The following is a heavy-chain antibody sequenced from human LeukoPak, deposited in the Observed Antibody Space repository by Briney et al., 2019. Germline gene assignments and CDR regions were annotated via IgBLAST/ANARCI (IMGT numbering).Heavy chain of an antibody. CDR3: AGGLIAAAGTRVDY. D-gene: IGHD6-13*01. CDR2: IYYGGFT. V-gene: IGHV4-39*07. J-gene: IGHJ4*02. Sequence: SETLSLTCTVSGGSVSSSHHYWGWIRQPPGKGLEWIGSIYYGGFTHYNPSLKSRVTISADTSKNQFSLKLSSVTAADTAVYYCAGGLIAAAGTRVDYWGQGTLVTVSS. CDR1: GGSVSSSHHY.